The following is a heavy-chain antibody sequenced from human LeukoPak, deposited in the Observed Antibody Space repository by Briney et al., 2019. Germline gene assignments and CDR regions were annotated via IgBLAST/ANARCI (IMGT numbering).Heavy chain of an antibody. CDR2: ISSSSSYI. CDR1: GFTFSSYG. D-gene: IGHD3-10*01. CDR3: ARDYGSGSHNWFDP. V-gene: IGHV3-21*01. J-gene: IGHJ5*02. Sequence: GGSLRLSCAASGFTFSSYGMNWVRQAPGKGLEWVSSISSSSSYIYYADSVKGRFTISRDNAKNSLYLQMNSLRAEDTAVYYCARDYGSGSHNWFDPWGQGTLVTVSS.